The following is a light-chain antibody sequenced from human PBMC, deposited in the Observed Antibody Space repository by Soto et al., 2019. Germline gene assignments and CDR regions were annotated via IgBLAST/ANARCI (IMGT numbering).Light chain of an antibody. J-gene: IGLJ1*01. V-gene: IGLV1-44*01. CDR2: NSN. Sequence: QSVLTQPPSASGTPGQRVTISCSGSSSNIGSNTVSWYQQLPGTAPKLLIYNSNQRPSGVPDRFSGSKPGTSASLAIRGLQSEDEADYYCSAWDDSLIGFYVFGTGTKVTVL. CDR3: SAWDDSLIGFYV. CDR1: SSNIGSNT.